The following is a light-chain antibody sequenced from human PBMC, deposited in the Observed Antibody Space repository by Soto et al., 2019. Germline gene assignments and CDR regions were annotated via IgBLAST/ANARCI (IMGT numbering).Light chain of an antibody. CDR2: GAS. Sequence: ASPMTQSPSSLSGSFLDRVTISCRASQGIGNALGWYQQKPGKPPKVLIYGASNLQSGVPPRFSGSGSGTDFTLAISSLQPEDFATYYCQQYNGYRWTFGQGTKVDIK. V-gene: IGKV1-6*02. J-gene: IGKJ1*01. CDR1: QGIGNA. CDR3: QQYNGYRWT.